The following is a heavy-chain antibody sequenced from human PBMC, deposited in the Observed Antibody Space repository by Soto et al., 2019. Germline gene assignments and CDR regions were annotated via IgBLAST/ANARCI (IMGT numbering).Heavy chain of an antibody. CDR2: MYYIQNV. V-gene: IGHV4-31*03. CDR3: ARDKTVNIGVDV. J-gene: IGHJ6*04. Sequence: QVQLQESGPGLVQPSQTLSLTCTVSGVSINSGAYYWSWIRQHPGKGLEWIGYMYYIQNVYYNPSLRSRLTMSADTSKNQFSLHLSSVTAEDTAVYYCARDKTVNIGVDVWGKGITVTVSA. CDR1: GVSINSGAYY. D-gene: IGHD4-4*01.